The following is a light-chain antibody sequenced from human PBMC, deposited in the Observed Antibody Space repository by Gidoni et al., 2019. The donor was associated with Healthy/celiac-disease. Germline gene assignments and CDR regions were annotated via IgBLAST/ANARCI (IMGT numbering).Light chain of an antibody. CDR2: DAS. J-gene: IGKJ4*01. CDR1: QRVSSY. CDR3: QQRSNWPS. V-gene: IGKV3-11*01. Sequence: IVLTQSPATLSLSPGEGATLSCRASQRVSSYLAWYQQKPGQAPRLLIYDASNRATGIPARFSGSGSGTDFTLTISSLEPEDFAVYYCQQRSNWPSFGGGTKVEIK.